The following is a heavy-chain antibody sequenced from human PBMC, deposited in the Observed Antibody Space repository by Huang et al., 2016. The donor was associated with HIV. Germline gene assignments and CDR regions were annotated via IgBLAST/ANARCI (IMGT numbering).Heavy chain of an antibody. CDR3: ATKTAAMDI. D-gene: IGHD1-7*01. CDR2: IKQDESEK. J-gene: IGHJ6*02. V-gene: IGHV3-7*01. CDR1: TFRFGAYW. Sequence: VESGGRLVQPGGSIRLSCVGSTFRFGAYWMSWVRQSPGKGMEWVANIKQDESEKYYVVSLKGRFNISRANAKKVLFLEMNNVRVEDTATYYCATKTAAMDIWGQGTTVTVS.